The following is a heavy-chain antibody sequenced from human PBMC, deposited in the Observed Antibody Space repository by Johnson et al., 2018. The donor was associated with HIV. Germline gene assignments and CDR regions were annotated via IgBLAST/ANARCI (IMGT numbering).Heavy chain of an antibody. CDR2: IYSGGTT. CDR1: GFTFSSYA. CDR3: ARVRVGAFDI. D-gene: IGHD1-26*01. V-gene: IGHV3-66*01. Sequence: VHLVESGGGVVQPGRSLRLSCAASGFTFSSYAMHWVRQAPGKGLEWVSVIYSGGTTYYADSVKGRFTISRDNSKNTLFLQMNSLRAEDTAVYYCARVRVGAFDIWGQGTMVTVSS. J-gene: IGHJ3*02.